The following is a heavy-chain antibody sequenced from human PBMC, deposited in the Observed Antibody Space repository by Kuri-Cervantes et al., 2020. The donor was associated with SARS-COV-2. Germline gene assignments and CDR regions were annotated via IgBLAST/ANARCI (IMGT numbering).Heavy chain of an antibody. Sequence: GESLKISCAASGFTFSSYGMHWVRQAPGKGLEWVAVISYDGSNKYYADSVKGRFTISRDNSKNTLYLQMNSLRAEDTAVYYCARGFRAGPGEYFDLWGRGTLVTVSS. J-gene: IGHJ2*01. CDR2: ISYDGSNK. D-gene: IGHD3-10*01. CDR1: GFTFSSYG. CDR3: ARGFRAGPGEYFDL. V-gene: IGHV3-30*03.